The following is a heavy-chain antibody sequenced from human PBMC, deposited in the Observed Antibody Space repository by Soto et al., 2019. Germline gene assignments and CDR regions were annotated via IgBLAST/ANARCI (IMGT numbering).Heavy chain of an antibody. CDR3: AKAVERFGEQEYYYYGMDV. Sequence: EVQLVESGGGLVQPGRSLRLSCAASGFTFDDYAMHWVRQAPGKGLEWVSGISWNSGSIGYADSVKGRFTISRDNAKNSLYLQMNSLRAEDTALYYCAKAVERFGEQEYYYYGMDVWGQGTTVTVSS. CDR2: ISWNSGSI. J-gene: IGHJ6*02. D-gene: IGHD3-10*01. V-gene: IGHV3-9*01. CDR1: GFTFDDYA.